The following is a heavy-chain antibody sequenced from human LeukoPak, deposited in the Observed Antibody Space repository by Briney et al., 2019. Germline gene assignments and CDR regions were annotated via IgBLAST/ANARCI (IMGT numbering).Heavy chain of an antibody. CDR2: ISGSGGST. D-gene: IGHD6-19*01. V-gene: IGHV3-23*01. Sequence: GGSLRLSCAASGFTFSSYAMSWVREAPGKGLEWVSAISGSGGSTYYADSVKGRFTISRDNSKNTLYLQMNSLRAEDTAVYYCAKRKYGVAVAGTDYWGQGTLVTVSS. CDR3: AKRKYGVAVAGTDY. J-gene: IGHJ4*02. CDR1: GFTFSSYA.